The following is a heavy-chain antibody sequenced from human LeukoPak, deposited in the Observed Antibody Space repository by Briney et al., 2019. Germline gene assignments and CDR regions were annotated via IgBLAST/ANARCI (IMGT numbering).Heavy chain of an antibody. J-gene: IGHJ4*02. D-gene: IGHD2-2*01. V-gene: IGHV1-2*06. CDR3: AREVVVVPADNLDY. CDR1: GYTFTSYY. CDR2: INPNSGGT. Sequence: ASVKVSCKASGYTFTSYYMHWVRQAPGQGLEWMGRINPNSGGTNYAQKFQGRVTMTRDTSISTAYMELSRLRSDDTAVYYCAREVVVVPADNLDYWGQGTLVTVSS.